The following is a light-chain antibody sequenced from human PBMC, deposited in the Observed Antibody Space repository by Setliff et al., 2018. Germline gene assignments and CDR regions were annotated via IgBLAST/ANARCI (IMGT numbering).Light chain of an antibody. CDR2: EVT. CDR1: SRDIGAYDY. CDR3: SSYAASYNPYV. V-gene: IGLV2-8*01. Sequence: QSALAQPPSASGSPGQSLTISCTGTSRDIGAYDYVSWYQQHPGKAPKLMIYEVTKRPSGVPDRFSGSKSGNTASLTVSGLQAEDEADYYCSSYAASYNPYVFGNGTKVTVL. J-gene: IGLJ1*01.